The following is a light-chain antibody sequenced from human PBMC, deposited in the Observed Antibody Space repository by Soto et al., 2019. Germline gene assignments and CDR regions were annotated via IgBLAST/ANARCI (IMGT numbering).Light chain of an antibody. J-gene: IGKJ4*01. CDR1: QSVSSN. CDR2: GAY. Sequence: EIVMTQSQATLSVSPGERATLSYRASQSVSSNLAWYQQKPGQAPRLLIYGAYTRATGIPARFSGSGSGTEFTLTISSLQSEDFAVYYCQQYNNWPLTFGGGTKVEIK. CDR3: QQYNNWPLT. V-gene: IGKV3-15*01.